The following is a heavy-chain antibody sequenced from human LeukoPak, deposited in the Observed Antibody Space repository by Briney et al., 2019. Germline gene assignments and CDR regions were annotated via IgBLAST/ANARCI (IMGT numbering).Heavy chain of an antibody. Sequence: SETLSLTCTVSGGSISSGDYYWSWIRQPPGKGLEWIGYIYYSGSTYYNPSLKSRVTISVGTSKNQFSLKLSSVTAADTAVYYCARHDCSSTSCPFDYWGQGTLVTVSS. D-gene: IGHD2-2*01. CDR3: ARHDCSSTSCPFDY. V-gene: IGHV4-30-4*01. CDR1: GGSISSGDYY. J-gene: IGHJ4*02. CDR2: IYYSGST.